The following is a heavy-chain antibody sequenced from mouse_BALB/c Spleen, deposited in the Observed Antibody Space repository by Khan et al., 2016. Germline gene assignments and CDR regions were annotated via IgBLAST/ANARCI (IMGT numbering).Heavy chain of an antibody. V-gene: IGHV7-3*02. D-gene: IGHD2-2*01. CDR2: IRNKANGYTP. CDR3: ARDMEGYDDAMDY. CDR1: GFTFTDYY. Sequence: EVELVESGGGLVQPGGSLRLSCATSGFTFTDYYMSWVRQPPGKALEWLGFIRNKANGYTPEYSASVKGRFTISRDNYQTILYLPMNTLRAEDSATYYCARDMEGYDDAMDYWGQGTSVTVSS. J-gene: IGHJ4*01.